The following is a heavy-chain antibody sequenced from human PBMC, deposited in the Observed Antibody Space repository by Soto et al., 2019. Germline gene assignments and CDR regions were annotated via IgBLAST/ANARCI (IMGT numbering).Heavy chain of an antibody. CDR3: ARAAVYYDYVWGSYRLDY. CDR2: ISYDGSNK. Sequence: QVQLVESGGGVVQPGRSLRLSCAASGFTFSSYAMHWVRQAPGKGLEGGAVISYDGSNKYYADSVKGRFTISRDNSKNTLYLQMNSLRAEDTAVYYCARAAVYYDYVWGSYRLDYWGQGTLVTVSS. D-gene: IGHD3-16*02. CDR1: GFTFSSYA. J-gene: IGHJ4*02. V-gene: IGHV3-30-3*01.